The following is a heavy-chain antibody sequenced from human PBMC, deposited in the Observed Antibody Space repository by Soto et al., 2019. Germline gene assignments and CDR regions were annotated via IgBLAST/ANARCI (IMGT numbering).Heavy chain of an antibody. D-gene: IGHD2-21*02. CDR2: IWYDGSKR. CDR1: GFSFSSYG. Sequence: QVPLVESGGGVVQPGRSLRLSCAASGFSFSSYGMHWVRQAPGKGLEWVAIIWYDGSKRYYADSVKGRFTISRYNSKTSLDLQMNSLRAEDTAIYYCARDPGDYYFDYWGQGTLVTVSS. V-gene: IGHV3-33*01. CDR3: ARDPGDYYFDY. J-gene: IGHJ4*02.